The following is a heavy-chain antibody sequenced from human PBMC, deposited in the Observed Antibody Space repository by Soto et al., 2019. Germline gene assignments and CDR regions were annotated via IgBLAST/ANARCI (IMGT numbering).Heavy chain of an antibody. V-gene: IGHV3-21*06. J-gene: IGHJ2*01. CDR1: GFTFSSYS. D-gene: IGHD3-16*01. Sequence: EVQLVESGGGLVKPGGSLRLSCAASGFTFSSYSMNWVRQAPGKGLEWVSSISSSSSNIYYADAVKGRFTMSRDNAKNLVYLQMNSRGAGDTAVYYCARDGGRRGGGYFDLWGRGTLVTVSS. CDR2: ISSSSSNI. CDR3: ARDGGRRGGGYFDL.